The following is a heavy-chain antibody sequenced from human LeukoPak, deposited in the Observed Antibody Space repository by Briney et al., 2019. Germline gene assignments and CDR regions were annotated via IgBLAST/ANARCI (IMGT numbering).Heavy chain of an antibody. V-gene: IGHV3-48*03. J-gene: IGHJ6*04. CDR3: ASAYCGGDCFPHYYCGMDV. CDR2: ISSSGSTI. CDR1: GFTLSSYE. D-gene: IGHD2-21*02. Sequence: GGSLRLSCAASGFTLSSYEMNWVRQAPGKGLEWVSYISSSGSTIYYADSVKGRFTTSRDNAKNSLYLQMTSLRAEDTAVYYCASAYCGGDCFPHYYCGMDVWGKETTVTVSS.